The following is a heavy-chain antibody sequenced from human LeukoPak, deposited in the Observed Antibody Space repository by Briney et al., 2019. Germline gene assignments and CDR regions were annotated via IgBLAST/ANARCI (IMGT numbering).Heavy chain of an antibody. CDR3: ARNPLVVVPAVSVGDGFDI. J-gene: IGHJ3*02. Sequence: GESLKISCKGSGYSFTTYWIGWVRQMPGKGLEWMGIIYPGDSDTRYSPSFQGQVTISADKSISTAYLQWSSLKASDTAMYYCARNPLVVVPAVSVGDGFDIWGQGTMVSVSS. D-gene: IGHD2-2*01. V-gene: IGHV5-51*01. CDR2: IYPGDSDT. CDR1: GYSFTTYW.